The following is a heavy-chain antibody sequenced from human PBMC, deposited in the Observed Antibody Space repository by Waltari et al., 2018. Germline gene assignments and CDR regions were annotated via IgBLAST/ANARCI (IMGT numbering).Heavy chain of an antibody. CDR1: GITFSDYG. CDR2: IRHDASRK. V-gene: IGHV3-30*02. CDR3: AREFRGTDY. D-gene: IGHD3-16*01. J-gene: IGHJ4*02. Sequence: QVQLVESGGGVVQPGGSLRLSCAVSGITFSDYGFHWVRQAPGKGLEWVAFIRHDASRKVYGDSVKGRFTISRDTSQNTVYLQMNSLRAEDTAVYYCAREFRGTDYWGQGTLVTVSS.